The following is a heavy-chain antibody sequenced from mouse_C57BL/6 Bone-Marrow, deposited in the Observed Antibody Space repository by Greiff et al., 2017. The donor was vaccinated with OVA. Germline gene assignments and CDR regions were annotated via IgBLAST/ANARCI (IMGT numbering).Heavy chain of an antibody. CDR3: ARNDGTAWFAY. J-gene: IGHJ3*01. V-gene: IGHV2-2*01. CDR1: GFSLTSYG. Sequence: VLLVESGPGLVQPSQSLSITCTVSGFSLTSYGVHWVRQSPGQGLEWLGVIWSGGSTAYNAAFISSLSISKDNSKSQVFFKMNSLQADDTAIYYCARNDGTAWFAYWGQGTLVTVSA. CDR2: IWSGGST. D-gene: IGHD4-1*01.